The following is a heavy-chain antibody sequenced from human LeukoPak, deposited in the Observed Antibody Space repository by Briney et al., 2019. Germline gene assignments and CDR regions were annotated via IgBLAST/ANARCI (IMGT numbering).Heavy chain of an antibody. V-gene: IGHV3-11*04. CDR2: ISGSSNSR. D-gene: IGHD3-9*01. Sequence: LSLTCTVSGYSVRSGYYWGWIRQPPGKGLEWISYISGSSNSRFYADSVKGRFTISRDNAKNSLYLQMNSLRAEDTAVYYCARDLSTWGQGTLVTVSS. CDR3: ARDLST. J-gene: IGHJ4*02. CDR1: GYSVRSGYY.